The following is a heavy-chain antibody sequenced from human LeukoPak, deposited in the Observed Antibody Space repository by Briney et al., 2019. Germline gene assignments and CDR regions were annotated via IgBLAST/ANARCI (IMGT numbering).Heavy chain of an antibody. CDR2: FSSSSSYT. CDR1: GFTFSDYY. CDR3: ARPYSSGWYGGFDL. Sequence: GRSLRLSCAASGFTFSDYYMSWIRRAPGKGLEWVSYFSSSSSYTNYADSVKGRFTISRDNAKNSLYLQMHSLRAEDTAVYYCARPYSSGWYGGFDLWGRGTLVTVSS. D-gene: IGHD6-19*01. J-gene: IGHJ2*01. V-gene: IGHV3-11*03.